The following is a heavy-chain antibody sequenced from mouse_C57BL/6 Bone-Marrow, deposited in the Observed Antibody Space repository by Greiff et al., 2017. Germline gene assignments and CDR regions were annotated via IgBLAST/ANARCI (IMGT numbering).Heavy chain of an antibody. V-gene: IGHV1-80*01. J-gene: IGHJ2*01. D-gene: IGHD2-2*01. CDR3: ARSLMVTTRGTFDD. CDR1: GYAFSSYW. Sequence: QVQLQQSGAELVKPGASVTISCKASGYAFSSYWMNWVKQRPGKGLEWIGQIYPGDGATNYHGKFKGKATLTADKSASTAYMQLSSLTSEDSAVYFCARSLMVTTRGTFDDWGQGTTLTVSS. CDR2: IYPGDGAT.